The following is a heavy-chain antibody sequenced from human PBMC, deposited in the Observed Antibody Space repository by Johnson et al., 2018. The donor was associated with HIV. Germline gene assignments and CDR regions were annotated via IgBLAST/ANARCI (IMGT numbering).Heavy chain of an antibody. CDR1: GFTFSDYY. Sequence: QVQLVESGGGLVKPGGSLRLSCAASGFTFSDYYMSWIRQAPGKGLEWVSYISSSGSTIYYADSVKGRFTISRDNSKNTLYLQMNSLRAEDTAVYYCAKDPYYETSAYYDDAFDIWGQGTMVTVSS. V-gene: IGHV3-11*01. CDR3: AKDPYYETSAYYDDAFDI. D-gene: IGHD3-22*01. CDR2: ISSSGSTI. J-gene: IGHJ3*02.